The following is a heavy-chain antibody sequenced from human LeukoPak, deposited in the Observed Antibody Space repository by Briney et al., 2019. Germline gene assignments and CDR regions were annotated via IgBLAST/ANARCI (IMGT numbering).Heavy chain of an antibody. V-gene: IGHV4-39*07. CDR3: AREYTLYRSGWFLDY. CDR2: IDYSGST. D-gene: IGHD6-19*01. CDR1: GDSSSNSIYY. Sequence: SETLSLTCTVSGDSSSNSIYYWGWIRQPPGKGLEWIGSIDYSGSTYYNPSLKSRATMSIDTSTNQFSLKLSSLTAADTAVYYCAREYTLYRSGWFLDYWGQGTVVTVSS. J-gene: IGHJ4*02.